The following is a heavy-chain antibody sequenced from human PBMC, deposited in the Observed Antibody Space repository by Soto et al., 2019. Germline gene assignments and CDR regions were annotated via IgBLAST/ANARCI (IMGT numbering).Heavy chain of an antibody. D-gene: IGHD6-6*01. CDR2: IYYSGST. V-gene: IGHV4-31*03. CDR1: GGAISSGGCF. CDR3: AREGAAPYYYYGMDV. Sequence: SLSLTGTVGGGAISSGGCFWSWNRQHPGKGLEWIGFIYYSGSTYYNPSLKSRVTISVDTSKNQFSLKLSSVTAADTAVYYCAREGAAPYYYYGMDVWGQGTTVTVSS. J-gene: IGHJ6*02.